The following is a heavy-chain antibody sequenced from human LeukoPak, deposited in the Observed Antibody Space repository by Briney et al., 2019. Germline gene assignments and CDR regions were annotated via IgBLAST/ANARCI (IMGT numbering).Heavy chain of an antibody. J-gene: IGHJ4*02. CDR1: GESFSGYY. Sequence: SETLSLTCAVYGESFSGYYWSWIRQPPGKGLEWIGEINHSGSTNYNPSLKSRVTISVDTSKNQFSLKLSSVTAADTAVYYCATSSVAGPTAAYWGQGTLVTVSS. D-gene: IGHD6-19*01. CDR2: INHSGST. CDR3: ATSSVAGPTAAY. V-gene: IGHV4-34*01.